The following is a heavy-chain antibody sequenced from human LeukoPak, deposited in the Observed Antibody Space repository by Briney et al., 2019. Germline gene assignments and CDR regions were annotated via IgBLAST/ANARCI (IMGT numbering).Heavy chain of an antibody. CDR1: GASISGSGYY. D-gene: IGHD3-10*01. CDR3: ARRRSYYGIGAGPYYYYMDV. CDR2: IYDSGST. J-gene: IGHJ6*03. Sequence: SETLSLTCTVSGASISGSGYYWGWIRQPPGKGLEWIGNIYDSGSTYYNASLQSRVTISIDTSKNQFSLRLSSVTAADTAVYYCARRRSYYGIGAGPYYYYMDVWGKGTTVTISS. V-gene: IGHV4-39*01.